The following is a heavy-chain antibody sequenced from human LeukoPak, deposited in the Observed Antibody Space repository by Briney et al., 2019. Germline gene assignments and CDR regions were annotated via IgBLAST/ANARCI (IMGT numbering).Heavy chain of an antibody. D-gene: IGHD2-15*01. J-gene: IGHJ4*02. CDR3: AKAPLGRCSGAICYYFDY. CDR2: TSGSGSST. Sequence: GGSLRLSCVVSEFTFSSYWMHWVRQAPGKGLEWVSVTSGSGSSTFYADSVKGRFTISRDNSKNTLYLQMNSLRAEDAAVYYCAKAPLGRCSGAICYYFDYWGQGTLVTVSS. V-gene: IGHV3-23*01. CDR1: EFTFSSYW.